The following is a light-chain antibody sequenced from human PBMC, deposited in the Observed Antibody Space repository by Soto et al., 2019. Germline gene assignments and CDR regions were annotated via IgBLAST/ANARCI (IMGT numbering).Light chain of an antibody. CDR2: AAS. CDR1: QGIGST. Sequence: EIVLTQSPGTLSLSPGERATLSCRASQGIGSTLAWYQQKPGQTPRLLIYAASTRAAGVPARFSGSGSGTDFTLTISSLQSEDFAVYYCQHYSGWPPVFGQGTKVDIK. CDR3: QHYSGWPPV. J-gene: IGKJ2*01. V-gene: IGKV3-15*01.